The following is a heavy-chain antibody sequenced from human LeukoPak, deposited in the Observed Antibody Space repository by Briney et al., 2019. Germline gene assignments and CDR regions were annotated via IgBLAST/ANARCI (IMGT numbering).Heavy chain of an antibody. D-gene: IGHD2-2*01. CDR2: IYSGGNT. V-gene: IGHV3-66*04. Sequence: GGSLRLSRAASGFTPSSNYMSAVPEAPGGGLEWGSVIYSGGNTYYADSVKGRFNISRDNSKNTLYLQMNSLRAEDTAVYYCARPSLTLTADPYYYYGMDVWGQGTTVTVSS. CDR3: ARPSLTLTADPYYYYGMDV. J-gene: IGHJ6*02. CDR1: GFTPSSNY.